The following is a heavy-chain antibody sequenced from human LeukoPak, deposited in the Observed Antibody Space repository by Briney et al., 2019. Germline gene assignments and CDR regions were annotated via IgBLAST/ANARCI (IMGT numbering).Heavy chain of an antibody. CDR3: AKNMITFGGVIATDY. J-gene: IGHJ4*02. CDR1: GFTFSSYA. V-gene: IGHV3-23*01. D-gene: IGHD3-16*02. Sequence: GGSLRLSCAASGFTFSSYAMSCVRQAPGKGLEWVSAISGSGGSTYYADSVKGRFTISRDNSKNTLYLQMNSLRAEDTAVYYCAKNMITFGGVIATDYWGQGTLVTVSS. CDR2: ISGSGGST.